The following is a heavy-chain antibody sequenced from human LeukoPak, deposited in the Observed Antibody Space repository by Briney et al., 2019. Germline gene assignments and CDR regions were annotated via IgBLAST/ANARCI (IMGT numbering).Heavy chain of an antibody. CDR1: GFTFSSYA. CDR3: ARDRPWNRWYYFDY. V-gene: IGHV3-30*04. D-gene: IGHD1-1*01. J-gene: IGHJ4*02. Sequence: GGSLRLSCAASGFTFSSYAMHWVRQAPGRGLEWVTVISYDGSNKYYADFVKGRFTISRDNSKSTLYLQMNSLTNEDTAVYYCARDRPWNRWYYFDYWGQGTLVTVSS. CDR2: ISYDGSNK.